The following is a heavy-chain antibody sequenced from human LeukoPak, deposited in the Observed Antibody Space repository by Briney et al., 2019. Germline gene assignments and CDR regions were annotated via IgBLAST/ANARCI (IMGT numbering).Heavy chain of an antibody. CDR1: GFTFSSYG. CDR2: IWYDGSNK. Sequence: GGSLRLSCAASGFTFSSYGMHWVRQAPGKGLEWVAVIWYDGSNKYYADSVKGRFTISRDNSKSTLYLQMNSLRAADTAIYYCARSNYGSASYFDYWGQGTLVTVSS. V-gene: IGHV3-33*01. CDR3: ARSNYGSASYFDY. D-gene: IGHD3-10*01. J-gene: IGHJ4*02.